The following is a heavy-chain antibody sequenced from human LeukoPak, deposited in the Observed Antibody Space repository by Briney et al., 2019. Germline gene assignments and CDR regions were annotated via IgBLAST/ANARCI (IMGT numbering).Heavy chain of an antibody. V-gene: IGHV4-34*01. D-gene: IGHD3-10*01. CDR2: INHSRAT. CDR1: GRPHYVYH. J-gene: IGHJ4*02. Sequence: ADPVSLLCGVWGRPHYVYHWRCTPQPPGKGGELIGEINHSRATHSNPSLKSRVTISVHTPKHQFSLKLSSVSAAHLVVYYCARGLWAVSHDSWGQGTLVSVS. CDR3: ARGLWAVSHDS.